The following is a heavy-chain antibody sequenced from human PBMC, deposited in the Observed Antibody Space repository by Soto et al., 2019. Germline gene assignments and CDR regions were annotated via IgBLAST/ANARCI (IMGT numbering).Heavy chain of an antibody. CDR3: AKDPTDERLVITPLEP. J-gene: IGHJ4*01. CDR2: ISGSGTTT. V-gene: IGHV3-23*01. CDR1: GFTFSTYA. Sequence: EEQLLQSGGGSVQPGGSLRLSCVGSGFTFSTYAMSWVRQAPGKGLEWVSSISGSGTTTYDAEFVKGRFTVSRDNSKNTLYLQMNNLRAEDTALYCCAKDPTDERLVITPLEPWGQGTLVTVSS. D-gene: IGHD3-9*01.